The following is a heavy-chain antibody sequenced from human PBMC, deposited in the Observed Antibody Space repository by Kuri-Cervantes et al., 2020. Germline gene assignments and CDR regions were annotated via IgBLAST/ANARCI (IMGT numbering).Heavy chain of an antibody. V-gene: IGHV3-23*01. CDR1: GGSISSGGYS. CDR2: ISGSGGST. Sequence: GGSLRLSCAVSGGSISSGGYSWSWIRQPPGKGLEWVSAISGSGGSTYYADSVKGRFTISRDNSKNTLYLQMNSLRAEDTAVYYCAKVLGYSYGFFDYWGQGTLVTVSS. J-gene: IGHJ4*02. D-gene: IGHD5-18*01. CDR3: AKVLGYSYGFFDY.